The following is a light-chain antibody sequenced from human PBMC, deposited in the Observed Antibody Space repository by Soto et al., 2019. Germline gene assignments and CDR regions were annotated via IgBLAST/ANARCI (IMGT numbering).Light chain of an antibody. V-gene: IGKV3-20*01. CDR2: GAS. CDR3: QQYGSSPQT. CDR1: QSVSSNY. Sequence: EIVLTQSPGTLSLSPGERATLSCRASQSVSSNYLGWYQQKPGQAPRLLIYGASNRATGIPDRFSGSGSGTDFTLTISRLEPEDVVVYYCQQYGSSPQTFGQGTKVEIK. J-gene: IGKJ1*01.